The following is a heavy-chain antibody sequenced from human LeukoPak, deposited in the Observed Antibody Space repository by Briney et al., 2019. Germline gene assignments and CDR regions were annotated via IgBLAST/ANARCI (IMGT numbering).Heavy chain of an antibody. CDR1: GFTFSSYG. V-gene: IGHV3-30*03. D-gene: IGHD4-17*01. CDR3: ARGSGYGDNKIDP. J-gene: IGHJ5*02. CDR2: ISYDGSNK. Sequence: GGSLRLSCAASGFTFSSYGMHWVRQAPGKGLEWVAVISYDGSNKYYADCVKGRFTISRDNSKNTLYLQMNSLRAEDTAVYYCARGSGYGDNKIDPWGQGTLVTVSS.